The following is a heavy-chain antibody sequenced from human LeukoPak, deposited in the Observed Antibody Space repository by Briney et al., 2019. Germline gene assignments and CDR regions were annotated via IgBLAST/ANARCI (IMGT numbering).Heavy chain of an antibody. Sequence: SETLSLTCTVSGGSINTGTSYWDWIRQPPGKGLEWIGSLLYSGSTNYNPSLKSRVTISLDTSKNQFSLKLTSVTAADTAVYYCAREYCSGGACGRFDPWGQGTLVTVSS. J-gene: IGHJ5*02. V-gene: IGHV4-39*07. D-gene: IGHD2-15*01. CDR1: GGSINTGTSY. CDR3: AREYCSGGACGRFDP. CDR2: LLYSGST.